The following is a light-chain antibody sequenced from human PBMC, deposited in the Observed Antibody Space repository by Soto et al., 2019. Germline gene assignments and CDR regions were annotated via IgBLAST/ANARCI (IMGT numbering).Light chain of an antibody. CDR3: QQYNNWPLT. J-gene: IGKJ4*01. Sequence: EFVLTQSPGTLSLSPGERATLSCRASQSVSNRDLAWYQQKPGQAPRLLIYGASSRATGIPGRFSGSGSGTDFTLTISRLEPEDFAVYYCQQYNNWPLTFGGGTKVDIK. V-gene: IGKV3-20*01. CDR2: GAS. CDR1: QSVSNRD.